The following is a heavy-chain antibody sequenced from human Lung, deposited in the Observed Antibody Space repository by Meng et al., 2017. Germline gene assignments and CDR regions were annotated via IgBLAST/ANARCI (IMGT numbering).Heavy chain of an antibody. CDR3: ARGPTTMAHDFDY. CDR1: GGSFSYYY. J-gene: IGHJ4*02. CDR2: INHSEST. Sequence: HLWWDGLLKPLKTLPLPRVVSGGSFSYYYWSWIRQPPGKGLEWIGEINHSESTNYNPSLESRATISVDTSQNNLSLKLSSVTAADSAVYYCARGPTTMAHDFDYWGQGTLVTVSS. V-gene: IGHV4-34*01. D-gene: IGHD4-11*01.